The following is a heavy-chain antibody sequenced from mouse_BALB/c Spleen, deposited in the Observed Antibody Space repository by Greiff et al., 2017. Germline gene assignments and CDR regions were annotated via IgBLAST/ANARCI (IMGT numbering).Heavy chain of an antibody. J-gene: IGHJ2*01. Sequence: LQQPGSELVRPGASVKLSCKASGYTFTSYWMHWVKQRPGQGLEWIGNIYPGSGSTNYDEKFKSKATLTVDTSSSTAYMQLSSLTSEDSAVYYCTKFITTATYYFDYWGQGTTLTVSS. V-gene: IGHV1S22*01. CDR1: GYTFTSYW. D-gene: IGHD1-2*01. CDR2: IYPGSGST. CDR3: TKFITTATYYFDY.